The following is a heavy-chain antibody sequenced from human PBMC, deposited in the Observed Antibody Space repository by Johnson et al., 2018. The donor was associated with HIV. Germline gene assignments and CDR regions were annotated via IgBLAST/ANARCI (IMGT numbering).Heavy chain of an antibody. CDR3: ASYCSGGSCYRRSPSDAFDI. V-gene: IGHV3-30-3*01. D-gene: IGHD2-15*01. Sequence: QVQLVESGGGLIQPGGSLRLSCAASGFTVSSYAMHWVRQAPGKGLEWVAVISYDGSNKYYADSVKGRFTISRDNSKNTLYLQMNSLRAEDTAVYYCASYCSGGSCYRRSPSDAFDIWGQGTMVTVSS. J-gene: IGHJ3*02. CDR1: GFTVSSYA. CDR2: ISYDGSNK.